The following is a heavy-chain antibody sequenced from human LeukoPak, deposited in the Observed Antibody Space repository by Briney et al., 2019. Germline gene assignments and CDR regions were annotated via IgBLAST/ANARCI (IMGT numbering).Heavy chain of an antibody. D-gene: IGHD2-2*01. CDR1: GGSISSGGYY. CDR2: IYHSGST. Sequence: SETLSLTCTVSGGSISSGGYYWSWLRQPPGKGLEWIGYIYHSGSTYYNPSLKSRVTISVDRSKNQFSLKLSSVTAADTAVYYCARDRKVVPAAPWYDAFDIWGQGTMVTVSS. J-gene: IGHJ3*02. V-gene: IGHV4-30-2*01. CDR3: ARDRKVVPAAPWYDAFDI.